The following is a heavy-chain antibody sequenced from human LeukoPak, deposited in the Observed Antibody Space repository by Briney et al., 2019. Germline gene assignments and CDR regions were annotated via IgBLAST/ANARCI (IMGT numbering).Heavy chain of an antibody. CDR2: IIPVCGTG. D-gene: IGHD3-10*01. CDR1: GGTFSNYA. CDR3: SGIDETIWFGDRDKGAFDI. V-gene: IGHV1-69*13. Sequence: ASVKVSCKASGGTFSNYAISWVRQAPGQGLEWMGGIIPVCGTGKHAQKFQGRVTITADESTSTAYMELSSLRSEDTAVYYCSGIDETIWFGDRDKGAFDIWGQGTMVTVSS. J-gene: IGHJ3*02.